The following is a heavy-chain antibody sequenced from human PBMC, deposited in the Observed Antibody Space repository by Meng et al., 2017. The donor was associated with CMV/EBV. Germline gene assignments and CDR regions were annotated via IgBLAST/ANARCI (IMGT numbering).Heavy chain of an antibody. V-gene: IGHV1-2*02. CDR1: GYTFTGYY. D-gene: IGHD1-26*01. CDR3: ARTPSYSGSQRPFDY. CDR2: INPNSGGT. J-gene: IGHJ4*02. Sequence: QVQLWQSGAEAKKPGASVKVSCKASGYTFTGYYMHWVRQAPGQGLEWMGWINPNSGGTNYAQKFQGRVTMTRDTSISTAYMELSRLRSDDTAVYYCARTPSYSGSQRPFDYWGQGTLVTVSS.